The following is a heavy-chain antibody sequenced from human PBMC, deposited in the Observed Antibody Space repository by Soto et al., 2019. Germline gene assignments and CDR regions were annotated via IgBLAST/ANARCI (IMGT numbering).Heavy chain of an antibody. V-gene: IGHV1-18*01. CDR2: TSAYKGNT. Sequence: QVQLVQSGAEVKKPGASVKVSCKASGYTFTSYGISWVRQAPGQGLGWMGWTSAYKGNTNYAQKLQGRVTMTTDTSTSTAYMELRSLRSDDTAVYYCARRQWLVGGYYYGMDVWGQGTTVTVSS. CDR3: ARRQWLVGGYYYGMDV. J-gene: IGHJ6*02. D-gene: IGHD6-19*01. CDR1: GYTFTSYG.